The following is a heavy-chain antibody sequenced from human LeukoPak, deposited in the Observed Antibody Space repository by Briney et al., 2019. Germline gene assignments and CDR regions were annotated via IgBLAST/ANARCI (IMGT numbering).Heavy chain of an antibody. CDR3: AKVVAAALYYFDY. CDR1: GFTFSNYA. J-gene: IGHJ4*02. D-gene: IGHD6-13*01. CDR2: ISGSGGST. V-gene: IGHV3-23*01. Sequence: GGSLRLSCAAPGFTFSNYAMSWVRQAPGKGLEWVSAISGSGGSTYYADSVKGRFTISRDNSKNTLYLQMNSLRAEDTAVYYCAKVVAAALYYFDYWGQGTLVTVSS.